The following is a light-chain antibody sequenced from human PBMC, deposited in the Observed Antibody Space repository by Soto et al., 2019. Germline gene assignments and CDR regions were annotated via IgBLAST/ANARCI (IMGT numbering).Light chain of an antibody. CDR1: QSVSSNY. CDR2: SAF. Sequence: EIVLTQSPGTLSLSPGERGTLSCMASQSVSSNYLAWYQQKPGQAPRLLIYSAFSRATGIPERFSGSGSVTDFTLTISRLEPEDFAVYYCQYYGSSPWTFGQGTKVEIK. J-gene: IGKJ1*01. CDR3: QYYGSSPWT. V-gene: IGKV3-20*01.